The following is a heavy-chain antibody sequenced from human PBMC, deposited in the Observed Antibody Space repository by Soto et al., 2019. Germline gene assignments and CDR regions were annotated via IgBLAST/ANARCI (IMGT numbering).Heavy chain of an antibody. V-gene: IGHV4-34*01. Sequence: APETLCLTCAVACWSFSGYYWSWVRQTPGKGLEWIGDINHTGDTNYNPSLKSRVMVSVDTAKTQFSLNVTSVTAADTAVYYCAREVGYYNAARRNLYGDYWGPGTRVTV. CDR1: CWSFSGYY. D-gene: IGHD3-10*01. J-gene: IGHJ4*02. CDR3: AREVGYYNAARRNLYGDY. CDR2: INHTGDT.